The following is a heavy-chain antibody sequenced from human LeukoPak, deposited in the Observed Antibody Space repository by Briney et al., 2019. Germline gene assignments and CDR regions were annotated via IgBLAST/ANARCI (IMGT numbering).Heavy chain of an antibody. J-gene: IGHJ4*02. CDR1: GYTFTSYG. CDR3: ASCSSGWSEFDY. V-gene: IGHV1-18*01. CDR2: ISAYNGNT. Sequence: ASVKVSCKASGYTFTSYGISWVRQAPGQGLEWMGWISAYNGNTNCAQKLQGRVTMTTDTPTSTAYMELRSLRSDDTAVYYCASCSSGWSEFDYWGQGTLVTVSS. D-gene: IGHD6-19*01.